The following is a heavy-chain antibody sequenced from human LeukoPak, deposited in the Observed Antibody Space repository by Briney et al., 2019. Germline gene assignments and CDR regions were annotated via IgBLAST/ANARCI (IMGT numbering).Heavy chain of an antibody. Sequence: SVKVSCKASGGTFSSYAISWVRQALGQGLEWMGGIIPIFGTANYAQKFQGRVTITTDESTSTAYMELSSLRSEDTAVYYCARGHGYYDFWSGYPMDVWGKGTTVTVSS. CDR1: GGTFSSYA. CDR2: IIPIFGTA. D-gene: IGHD3-3*01. V-gene: IGHV1-69*05. J-gene: IGHJ6*03. CDR3: ARGHGYYDFWSGYPMDV.